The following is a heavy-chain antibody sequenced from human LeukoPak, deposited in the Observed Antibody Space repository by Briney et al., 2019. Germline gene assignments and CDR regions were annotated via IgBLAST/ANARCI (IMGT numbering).Heavy chain of an antibody. CDR1: GGSISSSSYY. J-gene: IGHJ5*02. Sequence: SETLSLTRTVSGGSISSSSYYWGWIRQPPGKGLEWIGSIYYSGSTYYNPSLKSRVTISVDTSKNQISLKLSSVTAADTAVYYCARDGAGSGSYDWFDPWGQGTLVTVSS. D-gene: IGHD3-10*01. V-gene: IGHV4-39*07. CDR3: ARDGAGSGSYDWFDP. CDR2: IYYSGST.